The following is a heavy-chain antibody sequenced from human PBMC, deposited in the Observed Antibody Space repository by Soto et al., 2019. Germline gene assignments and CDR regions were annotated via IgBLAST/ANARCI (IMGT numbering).Heavy chain of an antibody. CDR3: ARAAFRSGYYGYYYGMDV. D-gene: IGHD3-3*01. CDR2: IIPTLGTP. V-gene: IGHV1-69*01. J-gene: IGHJ6*02. CDR1: GGTFSTHA. Sequence: QVQLVQSGAEVKKPGSSVKVSCKASGGTFSTHAISWVRQAPGQGLEWLGGIIPTLGTPNYAQTFRGRVTVTADEYTSTSYMELSRLTSEDTAVYYCARAAFRSGYYGYYYGMDVWGQGTAVNV.